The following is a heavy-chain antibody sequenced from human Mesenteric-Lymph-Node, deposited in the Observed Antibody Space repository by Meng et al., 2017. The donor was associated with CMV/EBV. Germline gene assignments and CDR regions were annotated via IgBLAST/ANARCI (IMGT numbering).Heavy chain of an antibody. V-gene: IGHV1-2*02. Sequence: KVSCKASGYTFTGYYIHWVRQAPGQGLEWMGWINPHSGGANYAQKFQGRVTMTRDTSISTAYMELSRLRSDDTAVYYCARDPAGSYWGQGTLVTVSS. CDR2: INPHSGGA. CDR3: ARDPAGSY. J-gene: IGHJ4*02. D-gene: IGHD3-10*01. CDR1: GYTFTGYY.